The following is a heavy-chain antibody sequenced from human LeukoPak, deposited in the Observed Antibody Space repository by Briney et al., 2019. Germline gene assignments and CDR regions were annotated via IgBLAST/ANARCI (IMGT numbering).Heavy chain of an antibody. CDR3: AKPLARFDF. D-gene: IGHD5-12*01. CDR2: IKQDGSEK. J-gene: IGHJ4*02. CDR1: GFTFSSYG. Sequence: GGSLRLSCAASGFTFSSYGMHWVRQAPGKGLEWVANIKQDGSEKYYVDSVKGRFTISRDDSKNTLYLQMNSLRAEDTAVYYCAKPLARFDFWGQGTLVAVSS. V-gene: IGHV3-7*03.